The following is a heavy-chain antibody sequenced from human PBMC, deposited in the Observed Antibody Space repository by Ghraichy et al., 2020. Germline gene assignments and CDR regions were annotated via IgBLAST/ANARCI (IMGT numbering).Heavy chain of an antibody. CDR2: ISGSGDST. V-gene: IGHV3-23*01. J-gene: IGHJ4*02. Sequence: ESLNISCAASGFTFSNYAMSWVRQAPGKGLEWVSAISGSGDSTYYADSVKGRFTISRDSSKNTFYLQMNSLRAEDTAVYYCAKIEVVVIPPQGYFDYWGQGTQVIVSS. CDR3: AKIEVVVIPPQGYFDY. CDR1: GFTFSNYA. D-gene: IGHD3-22*01.